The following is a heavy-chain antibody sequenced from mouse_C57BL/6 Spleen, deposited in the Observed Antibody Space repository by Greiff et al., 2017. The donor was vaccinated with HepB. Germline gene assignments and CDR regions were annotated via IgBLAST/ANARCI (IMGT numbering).Heavy chain of an antibody. V-gene: IGHV1-42*01. CDR2: INPSTGGT. CDR1: GYSFTGYY. J-gene: IGHJ2*01. CDR3: ARGRDWVDY. D-gene: IGHD4-1*01. Sequence: EVQLQQSGPELVKPGASVKISCKASGYSFTGYYMNWVKQSPEKSLEWIGEINPSTGGTTYNQKFKAKATLTVDKSSSTAYMQLKSLTSEDSAVYYGARGRDWVDYWSQGTTLTVSS.